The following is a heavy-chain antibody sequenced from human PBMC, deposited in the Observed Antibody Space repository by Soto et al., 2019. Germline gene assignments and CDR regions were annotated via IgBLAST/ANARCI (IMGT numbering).Heavy chain of an antibody. CDR3: TRGGDPYKTGH. V-gene: IGHV4-61*08. CDR1: GGSGNVVAYY. CDR2: IHYSGST. Sequence: PSQTLSHTCTVVGGSGNVVAYYRIWIRQPPGKGLEWIGFIHYSGSTNYNPSLKGRVTMSVDTSKNQFSLKLTSVNTADTAIYYCTRGGDPYKTGHWGQGTLVTGSS. D-gene: IGHD2-21*01. J-gene: IGHJ4*02.